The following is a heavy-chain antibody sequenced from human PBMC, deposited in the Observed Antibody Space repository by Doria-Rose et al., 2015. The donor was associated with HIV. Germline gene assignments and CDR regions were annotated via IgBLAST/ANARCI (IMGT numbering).Heavy chain of an antibody. Sequence: SGPVLVKPTETLTLTCTVSGVSLSSPGMGVSWIRQHPGKALEWLANIFSDDERSYKTSLKSRLTISRGTSKSQVVLTMTDMDPVDTATYYCARIKSSRWYHKYYFDFWGQGTLVIVSA. V-gene: IGHV2-26*01. CDR3: ARIKSSRWYHKYYFDF. J-gene: IGHJ4*02. CDR1: GVSLSSPGMG. D-gene: IGHD6-13*01. CDR2: IFSDDER.